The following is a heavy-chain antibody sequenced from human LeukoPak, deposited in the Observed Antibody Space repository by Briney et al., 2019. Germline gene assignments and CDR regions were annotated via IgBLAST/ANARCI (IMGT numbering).Heavy chain of an antibody. CDR2: ISWNSGSI. Sequence: SLRLSCVASGFTFDDYATHWVRDAPGRGREWVSVISWNSGSIGYADSVKGRFTITRDNARNSLNLQMNSLRAEDTALYYCAKGGLLWFGDIWGQGTMVTVSS. CDR3: AKGGLLWFGDI. CDR1: GFTFDDYA. V-gene: IGHV3-9*01. D-gene: IGHD3-10*01. J-gene: IGHJ3*02.